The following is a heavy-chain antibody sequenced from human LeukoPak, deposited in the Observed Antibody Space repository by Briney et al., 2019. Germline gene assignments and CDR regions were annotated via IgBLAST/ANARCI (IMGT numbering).Heavy chain of an antibody. CDR2: TSYDGSNE. D-gene: IGHD5-18*01. J-gene: IGHJ3*02. V-gene: IGHV3-30*03. Sequence: GGSLRLSCAASGFTFSSYGMHWVRQAPGKGLEWVAVTSYDGSNEYYADSVKGRFTISRDNSKNMFYLQMNSLRPEDTALYYCARAGAYTYGDLTFDIWGQGTMVTVSS. CDR3: ARAGAYTYGDLTFDI. CDR1: GFTFSSYG.